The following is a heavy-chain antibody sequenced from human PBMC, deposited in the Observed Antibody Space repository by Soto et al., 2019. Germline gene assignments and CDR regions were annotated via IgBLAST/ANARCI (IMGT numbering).Heavy chain of an antibody. D-gene: IGHD5-18*01. CDR3: TTDPFRGYRYGA. J-gene: IGHJ4*02. V-gene: IGHV1-24*01. Sequence: GASVKVSCKVSGHTLTELSIHWVRQAPGKGLEWIGGFDPEDGEPNFAQKFQGRVTVTEDTSTETSYLDLSSLRSEDTAVYFCTTDPFRGYRYGAWGQGTLVTVSS. CDR1: GHTLTELS. CDR2: FDPEDGEP.